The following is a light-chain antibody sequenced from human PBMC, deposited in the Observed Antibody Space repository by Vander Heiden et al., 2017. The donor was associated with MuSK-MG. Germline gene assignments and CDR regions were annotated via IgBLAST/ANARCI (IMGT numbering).Light chain of an antibody. CDR2: DAS. CDR1: QDISNS. J-gene: IGKJ2*01. V-gene: IGKV1-33*01. Sequence: DIQMTQSPSSLSASVGDRVTITCQASQDISNSLNWYQQKPGKAPKLLIYDASNLEAGVPPRFSGSGSGTEFSLTISSLQPEDLATYYCQQYDSLPLMYTFGQWTKLEIK. CDR3: QQYDSLPLMYT.